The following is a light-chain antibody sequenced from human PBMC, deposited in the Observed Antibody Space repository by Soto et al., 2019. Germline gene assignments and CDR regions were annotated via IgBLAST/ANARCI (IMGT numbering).Light chain of an antibody. CDR1: SSNIGAGYD. CDR3: QSYDSTLSGSG. J-gene: IGLJ3*02. V-gene: IGLV1-40*01. Sequence: QSVLTQPPSVSGAPGQRVTISCTGSSSNIGAGYDVHWYQQLPGTAPKLLIYGNSNRPSGVPDRFSGSKSGTSGSLAITGLQAEDEADYYCQSYDSTLSGSGFGGGTKLTVL. CDR2: GNS.